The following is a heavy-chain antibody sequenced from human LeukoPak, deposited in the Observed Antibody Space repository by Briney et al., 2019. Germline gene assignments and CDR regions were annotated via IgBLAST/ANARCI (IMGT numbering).Heavy chain of an antibody. J-gene: IGHJ4*02. Sequence: AGGSLRLSCAASGFTFSRHWMSWVRQAPGKGLEWVANIKENGNEKKYEESVKGRFTISRDNAKNSLYLQMNSLRAEDTAVYYCAKDPVYYDSSGYLTYFDYWGQGTLVTVSS. D-gene: IGHD3-22*01. V-gene: IGHV3-7*03. CDR3: AKDPVYYDSSGYLTYFDY. CDR1: GFTFSRHW. CDR2: IKENGNEK.